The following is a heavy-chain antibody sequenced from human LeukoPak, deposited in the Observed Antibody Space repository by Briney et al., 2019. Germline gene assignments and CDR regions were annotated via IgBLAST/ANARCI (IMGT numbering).Heavy chain of an antibody. V-gene: IGHV3-53*01. CDR2: IYSGGST. Sequence: GGSLRLSCAASGFTVSSNYMSWVRQAPGKGLEWVSVIYSGGSTYYADSVKGRFTISRDNSKNTLYLQMNSLRAEDTAVYYCASHKSSGWYFDYWGQGTLVTVSS. J-gene: IGHJ4*02. CDR1: GFTVSSNY. D-gene: IGHD6-19*01. CDR3: ASHKSSGWYFDY.